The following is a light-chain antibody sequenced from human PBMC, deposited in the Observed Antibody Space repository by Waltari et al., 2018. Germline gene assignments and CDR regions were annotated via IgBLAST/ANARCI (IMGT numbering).Light chain of an antibody. CDR2: DAS. V-gene: IGKV3-11*01. J-gene: IGKJ5*01. Sequence: EIVLTQSPATLYLSPGETATLSCRASHSVSNYLAWYQQKPGQAPRLLIYDASNRATGIPARFSGSGSGTDFTLTIGSLEPEDFAVYYCQQRSNWPPPITFGQGTRLEIK. CDR1: HSVSNY. CDR3: QQRSNWPPPIT.